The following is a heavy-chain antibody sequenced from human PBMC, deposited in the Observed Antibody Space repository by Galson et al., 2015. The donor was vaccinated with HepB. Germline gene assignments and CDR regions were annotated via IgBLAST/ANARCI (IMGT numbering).Heavy chain of an antibody. D-gene: IGHD2-8*02. CDR2: ISGGGYTT. V-gene: IGHV3-23*01. J-gene: IGHJ4*02. CDR3: AKSPTWDIVLVVGLDY. CDR1: GFSFISYA. Sequence: SLRLSCAASGFSFISYAMGWVRQAPGKGLEWVSGISGGGYTTYYADSVKGRFTISRDNSKNTLYLQMNSLRAEDTAVYYCAKSPTWDIVLVVGLDYWGQGTLVTVSS.